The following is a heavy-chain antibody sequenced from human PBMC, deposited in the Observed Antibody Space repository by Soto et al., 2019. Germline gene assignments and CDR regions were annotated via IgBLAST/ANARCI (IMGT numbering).Heavy chain of an antibody. CDR1: GGSFSGYY. Sequence: QVQLQQWGAGLLKPSETLSLTCAVYGGSFSGYYWSWIRQPPGKGLEWIGEINHSGITNYNPSLKSRVTISVATSKNQFSLKLSSVTASDTAVYYCARSVRVVRDFWSGYHERFDYWGQGTLVTVSS. V-gene: IGHV4-34*01. CDR2: INHSGIT. D-gene: IGHD3-3*01. J-gene: IGHJ4*02. CDR3: ARSVRVVRDFWSGYHERFDY.